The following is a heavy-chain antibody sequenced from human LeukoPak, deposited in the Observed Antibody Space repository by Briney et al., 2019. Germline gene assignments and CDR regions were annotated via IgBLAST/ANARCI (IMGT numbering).Heavy chain of an antibody. CDR3: ASPPLSSAMYYAH. CDR2: IKPSNGDT. Sequence: ASVKVSCKASGYNFSGHYMHWVRQAPGQGLEWMGWIKPSNGDTKYAQNFQGGVTMTRDTSISTAYMELSSLRSDDTAVYYCASPPLSSAMYYAHWGQERWSPSP. CDR1: GYNFSGHY. D-gene: IGHD1-26*01. V-gene: IGHV1-2*02. J-gene: IGHJ4*01.